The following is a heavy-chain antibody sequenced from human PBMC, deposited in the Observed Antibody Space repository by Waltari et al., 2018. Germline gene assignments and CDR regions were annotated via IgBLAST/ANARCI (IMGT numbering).Heavy chain of an antibody. D-gene: IGHD3-16*01. V-gene: IGHV4-38-2*02. J-gene: IGHJ3*02. CDR2: IYHSGST. Sequence: QVQLQESGPGLVKPSETLSLTCTVSGYSISSGYYWGWIRQPPGKGLEWIGSIYHSGSTYYNPSLKSRVTISVDPSKNQFSLKLSSVTAADTAVYYCARGPHGGAFDIWGQGTMVTVSS. CDR1: GYSISSGYY. CDR3: ARGPHGGAFDI.